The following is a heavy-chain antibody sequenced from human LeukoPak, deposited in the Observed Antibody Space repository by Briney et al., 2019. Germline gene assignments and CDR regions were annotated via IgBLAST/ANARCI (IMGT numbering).Heavy chain of an antibody. D-gene: IGHD2-2*01. Sequence: GGSLRLSCTASGFAFDTYSMNWVRRAPGKGLEWVSSISSFSDHIYYADSLKGRFTISRDNAKNSLYLQMSSLRAEDTAVYFCARGGLRYCTSPTCSKFPHAWFDTWGQGIQVVVSS. CDR3: ARGGLRYCTSPTCSKFPHAWFDT. CDR2: ISSFSDHI. CDR1: GFAFDTYS. J-gene: IGHJ5*02. V-gene: IGHV3-21*01.